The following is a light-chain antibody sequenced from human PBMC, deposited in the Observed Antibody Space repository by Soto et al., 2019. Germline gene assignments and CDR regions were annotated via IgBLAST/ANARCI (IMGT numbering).Light chain of an antibody. J-gene: IGKJ4*01. V-gene: IGKV3-15*01. Sequence: EIVITQSPATLSVSPGERATLSCRASQSISDTLAWYQQKPGQAPRLLIFGASTRAAGIPARFSGSGSGTEFTLTISSLQSEDFAVDDCQQYSNWTLTFGGGTKVDIK. CDR1: QSISDT. CDR2: GAS. CDR3: QQYSNWTLT.